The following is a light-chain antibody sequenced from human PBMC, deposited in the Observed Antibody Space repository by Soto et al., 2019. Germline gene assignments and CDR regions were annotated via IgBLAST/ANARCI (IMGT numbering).Light chain of an antibody. CDR1: SSDIGAYDS. J-gene: IGLJ1*01. V-gene: IGLV2-14*01. Sequence: QSALTQPASVSGSPGQSITISCTGTSSDIGAYDSVSWYQQNPGKAPKLLIYEVSTRPSGVSNRFSGSKSGNTASLTISGLQPEDETDYYCCSYAGSSTPYVFGAGTKLTVL. CDR2: EVS. CDR3: CSYAGSSTPYV.